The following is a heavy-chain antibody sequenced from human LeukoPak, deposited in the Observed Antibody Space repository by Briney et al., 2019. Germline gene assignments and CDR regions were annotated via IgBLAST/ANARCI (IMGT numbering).Heavy chain of an antibody. Sequence: GGSLRLSCAASGFTFSSYGMHWVRQAPGKGLEWVAVIWYDGSNKYYADSVKGRFTISRDNSKNTLYLQMNSLRAEDTAVYYCARDRRPITIFGVVTKLIEYWGQGTLVTVSS. D-gene: IGHD3-3*01. CDR1: GFTFSSYG. CDR2: IWYDGSNK. J-gene: IGHJ4*02. CDR3: ARDRRPITIFGVVTKLIEY. V-gene: IGHV3-33*01.